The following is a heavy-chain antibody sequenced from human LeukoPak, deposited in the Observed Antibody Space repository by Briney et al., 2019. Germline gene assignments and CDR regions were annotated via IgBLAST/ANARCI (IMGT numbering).Heavy chain of an antibody. J-gene: IGHJ3*02. CDR3: AKVFSRWLDTHAFDI. D-gene: IGHD5-18*01. V-gene: IGHV3-23*01. CDR2: ISASGDVT. CDR1: GFSFSAYP. Sequence: GGSLRLSCAASGFSFSAYPMGWVRQAPGKGLQWLSGISASGDVTFHADRVKGRFAISRDNSKNTLYLQMNSLRAEDTAVYYCAKVFSRWLDTHAFDIWGQGTMVTVSS.